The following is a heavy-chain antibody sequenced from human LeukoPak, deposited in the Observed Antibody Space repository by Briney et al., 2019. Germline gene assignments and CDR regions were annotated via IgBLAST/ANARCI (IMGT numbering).Heavy chain of an antibody. Sequence: PGGSLRFSCAVSGFTSSSYWMSWVRQAPGKGLEWVANIKRDGSEKYYVDSVKGRFTISRDNAKNSLYLQMNSLRAEDTAVYYCARAPYCIGGSCRFDYWGQGTLVTVSS. CDR2: IKRDGSEK. V-gene: IGHV3-7*03. J-gene: IGHJ4*02. CDR1: GFTSSSYW. CDR3: ARAPYCIGGSCRFDY. D-gene: IGHD2-15*01.